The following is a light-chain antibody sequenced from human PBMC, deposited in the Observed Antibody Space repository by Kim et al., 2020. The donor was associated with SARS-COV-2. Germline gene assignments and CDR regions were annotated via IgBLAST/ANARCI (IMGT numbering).Light chain of an antibody. J-gene: IGKJ1*01. CDR1: QSVSSD. V-gene: IGKV3-15*01. CDR2: GAS. CDR3: QQYNNWPSWT. Sequence: EIMMTQSPATLSASPGERATLTCRASQSVSSDLAWYQQKPGQAPRLLIYGASTRATGIPARFSGSGSGTEFTLTISSLESEDFAVYYCQQYNNWPSWTFGQGTKVDIK.